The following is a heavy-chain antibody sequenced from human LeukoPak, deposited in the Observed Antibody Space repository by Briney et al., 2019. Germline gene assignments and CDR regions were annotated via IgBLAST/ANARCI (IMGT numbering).Heavy chain of an antibody. V-gene: IGHV3-53*01. D-gene: IGHD2-21*01. Sequence: VGSLRLSGAASGLTVSNNYMSWVRRAAGKGLEWVSLNSGGGTYYADSVKGRFTISRDNSKNTLYLQMNSLRAEDTAVYYCARNSGELGAWGQGTLVTVSS. CDR3: ARNSGELGA. CDR2: NSGGGT. J-gene: IGHJ5*02. CDR1: GLTVSNNY.